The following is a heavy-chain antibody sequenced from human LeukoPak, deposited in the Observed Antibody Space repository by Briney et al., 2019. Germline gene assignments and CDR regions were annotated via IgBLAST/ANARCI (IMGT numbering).Heavy chain of an antibody. Sequence: ASVKVSCKASGGAFSSYAISWVRQAPGQGLEWMGGIIPTFGTANYAQKFQGRVTITADESTSTAYMELSSLRSEDTAVYYCARYDDYGDSHSEFDYWGQGTLVTVSS. J-gene: IGHJ4*02. D-gene: IGHD4-17*01. CDR3: ARYDDYGDSHSEFDY. CDR1: GGAFSSYA. V-gene: IGHV1-69*13. CDR2: IIPTFGTA.